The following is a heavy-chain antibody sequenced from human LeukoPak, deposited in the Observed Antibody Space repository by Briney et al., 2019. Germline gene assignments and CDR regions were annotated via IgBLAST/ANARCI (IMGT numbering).Heavy chain of an antibody. CDR2: IIPIFGTA. D-gene: IGHD2-15*01. CDR1: VGTFISYA. Sequence: SVTVSCTASVGTFISYAISWVRQAPGQGLEWMGGIIPIFGTANYAQKFQGKVTITADKATTTTDMELSSLRSEDTAVYYCAVSREAGGSLDYWGQGTLVTVSS. CDR3: AVSREAGGSLDY. V-gene: IGHV1-69*06. J-gene: IGHJ4*02.